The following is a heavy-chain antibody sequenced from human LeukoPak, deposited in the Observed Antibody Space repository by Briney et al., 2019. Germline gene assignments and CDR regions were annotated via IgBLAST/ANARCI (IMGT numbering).Heavy chain of an antibody. J-gene: IGHJ5*02. CDR3: ARDCPTYYDFWSGYNWFDP. V-gene: IGHV4-4*07. CDR2: IYTSGRT. CDR1: GGSISSYY. Sequence: PSETLSLTCTVSGGSISSYYWSWIRQPAGKGLEWVGRIYTSGRTNYNPSLKSRVTMSVDTSKNQCSLKLSSVTAADTAVYYCARDCPTYYDFWSGYNWFDPWGQGTLVTVSS. D-gene: IGHD3-3*01.